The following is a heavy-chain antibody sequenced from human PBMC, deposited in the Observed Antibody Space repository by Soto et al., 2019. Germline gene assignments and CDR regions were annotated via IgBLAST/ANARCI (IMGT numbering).Heavy chain of an antibody. CDR2: ISYDGSNK. J-gene: IGHJ6*02. CDR3: ASGYYIHYYYSMDV. CDR1: GFTFSSYA. D-gene: IGHD3-3*01. V-gene: IGHV3-30-3*01. Sequence: GGSLRLSCAASGFTFSSYAMHWVRQAPGKGLEWVAVISYDGSNKYYADSVKGRFTISRDNSKNTLYLQMNSLRAEDTAVYYCASGYYIHYYYSMDVWGQGTTVTVSS.